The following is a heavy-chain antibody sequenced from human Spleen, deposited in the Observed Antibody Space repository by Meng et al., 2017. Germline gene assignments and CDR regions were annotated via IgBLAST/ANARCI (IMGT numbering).Heavy chain of an antibody. CDR1: GFTFDDYA. Sequence: GGSLRLSCAASGFTFDDYAMHWVRQAPGKGLEWVSGISWNSGSIGYADSVKGRFTISRDNAKNSLYLQMNSLRAEDTALYYCAKDMGDAGYDYWGQGTLVTVSS. D-gene: IGHD3-16*01. CDR3: AKDMGDAGYDY. V-gene: IGHV3-9*01. J-gene: IGHJ4*02. CDR2: ISWNSGSI.